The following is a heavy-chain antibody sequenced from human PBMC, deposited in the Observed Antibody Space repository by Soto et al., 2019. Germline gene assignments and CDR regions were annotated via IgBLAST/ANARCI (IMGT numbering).Heavy chain of an antibody. Sequence: SETLSLTCTVSGGSISSYYWSWIRQPPGKGLEWIGYIYYSGSTNYNPSLKSRVTISVDTSKNQFSLKLSSVTAADTAVYYCARHDQWDLLDFDYWGQGTLVTVSS. D-gene: IGHD1-26*01. J-gene: IGHJ4*02. CDR2: IYYSGST. CDR3: ARHDQWDLLDFDY. CDR1: GGSISSYY. V-gene: IGHV4-59*08.